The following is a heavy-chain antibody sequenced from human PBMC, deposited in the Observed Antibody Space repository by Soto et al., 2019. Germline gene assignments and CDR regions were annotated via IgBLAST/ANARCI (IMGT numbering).Heavy chain of an antibody. J-gene: IGHJ1*01. V-gene: IGHV2-5*02. D-gene: IGHD4-17*01. CDR1: GFSLSTSGVG. CDR3: AHRRGYGDYGEYFQH. CDR2: IYWDDDK. Sequence: QITLKESGPTLVKPTQTLTLTCTFSGFSLSTSGVGVGWIRQPPGKALEWLALIYWDDDKRYSPSLKSRLTITKDTSKNQVVLTMTNMDPVDTATYYCAHRRGYGDYGEYFQHWVQGTLVTVSS.